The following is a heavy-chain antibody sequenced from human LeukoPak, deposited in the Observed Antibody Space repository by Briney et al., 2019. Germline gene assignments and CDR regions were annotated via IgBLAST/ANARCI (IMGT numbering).Heavy chain of an antibody. CDR1: GYTFTGYY. J-gene: IGHJ6*02. CDR3: ATEWWMGGSRAAAGTPNDMDV. D-gene: IGHD6-13*01. CDR2: INPNSGGT. V-gene: IGHV1-2*02. Sequence: ASVKVSCKASGYTFTGYYMHWVRQAPGQGLEWMGWINPNSGGTNYAQKFQGRVTMTRDTAISTAYMELSGLRSNDTAVYYCATEWWMGGSRAAAGTPNDMDVWGQGTTVTVSS.